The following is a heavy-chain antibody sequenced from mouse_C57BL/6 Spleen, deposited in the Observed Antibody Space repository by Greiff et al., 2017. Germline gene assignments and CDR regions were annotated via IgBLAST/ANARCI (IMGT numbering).Heavy chain of an antibody. CDR3: AREDGSSYVKYYFDY. D-gene: IGHD1-1*01. CDR1: GYAFSSYW. J-gene: IGHJ2*01. V-gene: IGHV1-80*01. CDR2: IYPGDGDT. Sequence: VQLQQSGAELVKPGASVKISCKASGYAFSSYWMNWVKQRPGKGLEWIGQIYPGDGDTNHNGKFKGKATLTADKSSSTAYMQLSSLTSEDSAVYFCAREDGSSYVKYYFDYWGQGTTLTVSS.